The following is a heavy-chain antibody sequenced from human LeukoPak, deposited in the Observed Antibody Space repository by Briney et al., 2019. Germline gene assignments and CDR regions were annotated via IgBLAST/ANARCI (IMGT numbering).Heavy chain of an antibody. CDR1: GFTFSSYS. CDR3: AKDPFDWLFSDYFDY. D-gene: IGHD3-9*01. J-gene: IGHJ4*02. CDR2: ISSSSSYI. Sequence: GGSLRLSCAASGFTFSSYSMNWVRQAPGKGLEWVSSISSSSSYIYYADSVKGRFTISRDNAKNSLYLQMNSLRAEDTAVYYCAKDPFDWLFSDYFDYWGQGTLVTVSS. V-gene: IGHV3-21*04.